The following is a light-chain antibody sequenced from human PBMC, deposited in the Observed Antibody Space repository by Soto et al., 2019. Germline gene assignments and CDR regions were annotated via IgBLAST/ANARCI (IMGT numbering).Light chain of an antibody. V-gene: IGLV2-8*01. CDR1: SSDIGNYNF. J-gene: IGLJ2*01. CDR2: EVN. Sequence: QSALTQPPSASGSPGQSVTISCSGTSSDIGNYNFVSWYQQHPGKAPKLMIYEVNKRPSGVPDRFSGSKSGNAASLTVSGLQAEDAADYYCSSYAGNRNVVFGGGTKFTVL. CDR3: SSYAGNRNVV.